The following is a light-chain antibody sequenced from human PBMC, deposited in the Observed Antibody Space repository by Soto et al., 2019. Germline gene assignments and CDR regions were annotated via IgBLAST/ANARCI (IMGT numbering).Light chain of an antibody. CDR1: QSISSY. CDR3: QQSYSTPFT. V-gene: IGKV1-39*01. CDR2: ATS. Sequence: DVQMTQSPSSLSASVGDGVTITCRASQSISSYLNWYQQKPGEAPKLLIYATSSLQIGVPSRFSGSVSGTDFTLTISSLQPDDFATYYCQQSYSTPFTFGPGTKVDIK. J-gene: IGKJ3*01.